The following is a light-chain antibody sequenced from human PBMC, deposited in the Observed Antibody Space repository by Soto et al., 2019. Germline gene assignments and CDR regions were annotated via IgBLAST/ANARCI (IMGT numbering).Light chain of an antibody. V-gene: IGLV1-36*01. CDR3: AAWDDSLNGQV. Sequence: QSVLTQPPSVSDAPRQRVTISCSGSSSNIGNNAVNWYQQLPGKAPKLLIYYDDLLPSGVSDRFSGSKSGTSASLAISGLQSEDEADYYCAAWDDSLNGQVFGTGTKLTVL. J-gene: IGLJ1*01. CDR2: YDD. CDR1: SSNIGNNA.